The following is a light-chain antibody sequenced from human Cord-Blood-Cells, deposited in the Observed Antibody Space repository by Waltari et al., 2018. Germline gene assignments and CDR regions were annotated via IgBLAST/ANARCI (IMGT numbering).Light chain of an antibody. CDR3: QSYDSSLSGYV. CDR2: GNS. V-gene: IGLV1-40*01. CDR1: SSNIGAGHD. Sequence: QSVLTQPPSVSGAPGQRVTISCPGRSSNIGAGHDVHWYQQLPGTAPNPLICGNSNRPSGVPDRFSGSKSGTSASLAITGLQAEDEADYYCQSYDSSLSGYVFGTGTKVTVL. J-gene: IGLJ1*01.